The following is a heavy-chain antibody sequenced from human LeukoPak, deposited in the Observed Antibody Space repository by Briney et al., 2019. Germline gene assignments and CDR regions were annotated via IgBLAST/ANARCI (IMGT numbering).Heavy chain of an antibody. V-gene: IGHV3-33*01. D-gene: IGHD5/OR15-5a*01. CDR3: ARRRYSVYDFDY. CDR1: GFTFSSYG. CDR2: IWSDGSNK. J-gene: IGHJ4*02. Sequence: GGSLRLSRAASGFTFSSYGMHWVRQAPGKGLEWVAVIWSDGSNKYYADSVKGRFTISRDNSKNTLYLQMNSLRAEDAAVYYCARRRYSVYDFDYWGQGTLVTVSS.